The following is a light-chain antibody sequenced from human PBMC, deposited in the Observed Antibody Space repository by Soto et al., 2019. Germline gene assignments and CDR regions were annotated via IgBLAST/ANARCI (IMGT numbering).Light chain of an antibody. CDR3: LQDYNYPRT. V-gene: IGKV1-6*01. J-gene: IGKJ1*01. CDR2: AAS. Sequence: AIQMTQSPSSLSASVGDRVTITCRASQGIRNDLGWYQQKPGKAPKLLIYAASSLQSGVPSRFSCSGSGTDFTLTISSLQPEDFSTYYCLQDYNYPRTFGQGTKVEI. CDR1: QGIRND.